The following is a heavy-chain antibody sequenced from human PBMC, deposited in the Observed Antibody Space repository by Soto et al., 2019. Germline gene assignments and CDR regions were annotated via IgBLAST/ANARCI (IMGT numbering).Heavy chain of an antibody. CDR2: INSDGSST. CDR3: ARVRKTGIAAAGFDY. Sequence: PGGSLRLSCAASGFTFSSYWMHWVRQAPGKGLVWVSRINSDGSSTSYADSVKGRFTISRDNAKNTLYLQMNSLRAEDTAVYYCARVRKTGIAAAGFDYWGQGTLVTVSS. V-gene: IGHV3-74*01. J-gene: IGHJ4*02. D-gene: IGHD6-13*01. CDR1: GFTFSSYW.